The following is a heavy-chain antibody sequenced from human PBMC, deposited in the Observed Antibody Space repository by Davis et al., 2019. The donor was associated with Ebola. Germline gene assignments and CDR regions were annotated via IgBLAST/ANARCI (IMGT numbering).Heavy chain of an antibody. CDR3: ARVVDLYDSSGYYFDY. D-gene: IGHD3-22*01. Sequence: GESLKIPCAASGFTFSDYYMSWIRQAPGKGLEWVSYISSSGSTIYYADSVKGRFTISRDNAKNSLYLQMNSLRAEDTAVYYCARVVDLYDSSGYYFDYWGQGTLVTVSS. V-gene: IGHV3-11*01. CDR1: GFTFSDYY. CDR2: ISSSGSTI. J-gene: IGHJ4*02.